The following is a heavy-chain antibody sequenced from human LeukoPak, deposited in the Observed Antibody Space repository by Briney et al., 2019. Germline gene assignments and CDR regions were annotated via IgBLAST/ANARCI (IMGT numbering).Heavy chain of an antibody. CDR3: ARQMTSTRLFDT. V-gene: IGHV3-30*04. Sequence: RGSPRRSCVASGFMFSDHAFHWVRQSPDKGLEWVALIGSDGSKKYYADSVQGRFTVSRENSKNTLFLQMNTLRADDTAVYFCARQMTSTRLFDTWGQGRLCTVSS. D-gene: IGHD5/OR15-5a*01. CDR2: IGSDGSKK. CDR1: GFMFSDHA. J-gene: IGHJ4*02.